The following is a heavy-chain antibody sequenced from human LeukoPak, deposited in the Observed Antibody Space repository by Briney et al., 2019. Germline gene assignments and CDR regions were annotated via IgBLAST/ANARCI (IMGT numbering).Heavy chain of an antibody. Sequence: GGSLRLSCAASGFTFSSYSMNWVRQAPGKGLEWVSAISGSGGSTYYADSVKGRFTISRDNSKNTLYLQMNSLRAEDTAVYYCAEARNFWSGYYSMDVWGQGTTVTVSS. V-gene: IGHV3-23*01. D-gene: IGHD3-3*01. J-gene: IGHJ6*02. CDR3: AEARNFWSGYYSMDV. CDR1: GFTFSSYS. CDR2: ISGSGGST.